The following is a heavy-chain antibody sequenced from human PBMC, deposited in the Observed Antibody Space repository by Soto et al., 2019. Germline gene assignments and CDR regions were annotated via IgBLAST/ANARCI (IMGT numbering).Heavy chain of an antibody. CDR1: GGTFSSYA. CDR3: ARESGLRNDAFDI. Sequence: SVKVSCKASGGTFSSYAISWVRQAPGQGLEWMGGIIPIFGTANYAQKFQGRVTITADESTSTAYMELNSLRAEDTAVYYCARESGLRNDAFDIWGQGTMVTVSS. D-gene: IGHD5-12*01. J-gene: IGHJ3*02. CDR2: IIPIFGTA. V-gene: IGHV1-69*13.